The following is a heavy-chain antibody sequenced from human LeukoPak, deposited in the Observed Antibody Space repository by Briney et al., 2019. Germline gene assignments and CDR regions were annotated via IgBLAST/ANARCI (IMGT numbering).Heavy chain of an antibody. V-gene: IGHV4-34*01. CDR2: INHSGST. CDR1: GGSFSGYY. CDR3: ASFYDSSGFFLPAAFDI. Sequence: KPSETLSLTCAVYGGSFSGYYWSWIRQPPGKGLEWIGEINHSGSTNYNPSLKSRVTISVDTSKNQFSLKLSSVTAADTAVYYCASFYDSSGFFLPAAFDIWGQGTMVTVSS. D-gene: IGHD3-22*01. J-gene: IGHJ3*02.